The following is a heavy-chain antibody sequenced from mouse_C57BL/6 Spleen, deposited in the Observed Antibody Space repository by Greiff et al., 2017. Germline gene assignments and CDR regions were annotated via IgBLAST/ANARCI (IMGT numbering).Heavy chain of an antibody. D-gene: IGHD1-1*01. Sequence: VQLQQPGAELVRPGTSVKLSCKASGYTFTSYWMHWVKQRPGQGLEWIGVIDPSDSYTNYNQKFKGKATLTVDTSSSTAYMQLSSLTSEDSAVYYCARWHYGSSYAMGYWGQGTSVTVSS. CDR1: GYTFTSYW. CDR2: IDPSDSYT. V-gene: IGHV1-59*01. J-gene: IGHJ4*01. CDR3: ARWHYGSSYAMGY.